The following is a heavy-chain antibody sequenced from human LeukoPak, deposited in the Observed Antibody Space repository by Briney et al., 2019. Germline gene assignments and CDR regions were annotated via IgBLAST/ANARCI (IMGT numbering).Heavy chain of an antibody. Sequence: EPGPALVKPTQTLTLTCTFSGFSLSTSGMCVSWIRQPPGKALEWLARIDWDDDKYYSTYLKTTLTISKDTSKNQVVLTMTNMDPVDTATYYCARINMITFGGVIIDYWGQGTLVTVSS. J-gene: IGHJ4*02. CDR1: GFSLSTSGMC. D-gene: IGHD3-16*02. CDR2: IDWDDDK. V-gene: IGHV2-70*11. CDR3: ARINMITFGGVIIDY.